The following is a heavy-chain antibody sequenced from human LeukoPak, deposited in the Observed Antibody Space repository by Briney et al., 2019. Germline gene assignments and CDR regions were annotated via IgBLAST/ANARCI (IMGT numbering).Heavy chain of an antibody. CDR3: ARVYRDDFWSGYSTHFDY. Sequence: SSETLSLTCAVYGGSFSGYYWSWIRQPQGKGLEWIGEINHSGSTNYNPSLKSRVTMSVDTSKNQFSLKLTSVTAADTAVYYCARVYRDDFWSGYSTHFDYWGQGTLVTVSS. CDR2: INHSGST. D-gene: IGHD3-3*01. J-gene: IGHJ4*02. CDR1: GGSFSGYY. V-gene: IGHV4-34*01.